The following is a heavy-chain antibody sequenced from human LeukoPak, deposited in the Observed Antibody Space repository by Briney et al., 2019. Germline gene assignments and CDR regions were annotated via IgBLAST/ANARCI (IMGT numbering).Heavy chain of an antibody. D-gene: IGHD6-13*01. CDR2: IIPILGIA. V-gene: IGHV1-69*04. CDR1: GGTFSSYA. J-gene: IGHJ3*02. Sequence: SVKVSCNASGGTFSSYAISWVRQAPGQGLEWMGRIIPILGIANYAQRFQGRVTITADKSTSTAYMELSSLRSEDTAVYYCARAIAAIDAFDIWGQGTMVTVSS. CDR3: ARAIAAIDAFDI.